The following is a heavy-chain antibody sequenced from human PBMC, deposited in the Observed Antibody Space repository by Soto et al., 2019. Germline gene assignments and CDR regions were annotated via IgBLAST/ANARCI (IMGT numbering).Heavy chain of an antibody. CDR3: TRALYYFDSSAYYGKNWFNP. D-gene: IGHD3-22*01. J-gene: IGHJ5*02. Sequence: ASVKVSCKASGGTFSTYTLSWVRQAPGQGLEWMGGIIPMFATTTYAEKFQGRVTITADESTNTAYMELSSLRYDDTPVFYFTRALYYFDSSAYYGKNWFNPGGQEPRVTVSS. CDR1: GGTFSTYT. CDR2: IIPMFATT. V-gene: IGHV1-69*13.